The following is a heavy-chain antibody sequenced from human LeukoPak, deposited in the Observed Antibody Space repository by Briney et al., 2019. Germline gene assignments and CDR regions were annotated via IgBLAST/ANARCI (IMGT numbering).Heavy chain of an antibody. CDR1: GFTFSTYA. D-gene: IGHD2-2*01. Sequence: PGGSLRLSCAASGFTFSTYAVNWVRQAPGKGLEWVSTISGSGDSTYYADSVKGRFTISRDNSKDTLYLQMNSLKAEDTALYFCAKGGPYCSTTSCAQTFDCWGQGTLVTVSP. CDR3: AKGGPYCSTTSCAQTFDC. V-gene: IGHV3-23*01. CDR2: ISGSGDST. J-gene: IGHJ4*02.